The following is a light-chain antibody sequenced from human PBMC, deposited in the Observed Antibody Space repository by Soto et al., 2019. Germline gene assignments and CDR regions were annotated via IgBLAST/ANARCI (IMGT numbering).Light chain of an antibody. CDR1: QSVSSIY. J-gene: IGKJ1*01. CDR2: GAS. V-gene: IGKV3-20*01. Sequence: EIVLTQSPGTLSLSPGERATLSCRASQSVSSIYLAWYQQKPGQAPRLLISGASSRATDIPDRFSGSGSGTDFTLTISRLEPEDFAVYYCQQYGSLPTFGQGTKVDI. CDR3: QQYGSLPT.